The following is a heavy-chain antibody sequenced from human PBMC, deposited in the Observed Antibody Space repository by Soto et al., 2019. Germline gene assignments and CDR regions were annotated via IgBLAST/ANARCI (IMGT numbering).Heavy chain of an antibody. J-gene: IGHJ6*02. CDR2: IWYDGSNK. V-gene: IGHV3-33*01. CDR1: GFTFSSYG. D-gene: IGHD3-22*01. Sequence: QVQLVESGGGVVQPGRSLRLSCAASGFTFSSYGMHWVRQAPGKGLEWVAVIWYDGSNKYYADSVKGRFTISRDNSKNTLYLQMNSLRAEDTAVYYCARGGYYDSSGRHQLHYYYYGMDVWGQGTTVTVSS. CDR3: ARGGYYDSSGRHQLHYYYYGMDV.